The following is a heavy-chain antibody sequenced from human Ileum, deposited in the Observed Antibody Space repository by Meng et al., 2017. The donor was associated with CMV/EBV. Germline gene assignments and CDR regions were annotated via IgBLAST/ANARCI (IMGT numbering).Heavy chain of an antibody. Sequence: SQTRSLTGAISGDSVSRNSGAWNWIRQSPSRGLEWLGKTYYRSTWYSEYAVSVRSRITINADTSKNQFSLQLNSVTPEDAAVYYCARSYAYAFDSWGQGTLVTVSS. D-gene: IGHD2-21*01. J-gene: IGHJ5*01. V-gene: IGHV6-1*01. CDR1: GDSVSRNSGA. CDR2: TYYRSTWYS. CDR3: ARSYAYAFDS.